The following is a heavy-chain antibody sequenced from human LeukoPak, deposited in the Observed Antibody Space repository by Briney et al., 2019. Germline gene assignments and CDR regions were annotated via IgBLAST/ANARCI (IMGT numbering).Heavy chain of an antibody. CDR2: IVVGSGNT. V-gene: IGHV1-58*02. J-gene: IGHJ4*02. D-gene: IGHD1-1*01. CDR3: AAVGWNDRPFFDY. Sequence: SVKVSCKASGFTFTSSAMQWVRQARGQRLEWIGWIVVGSGNTNYAQKFQERVTITRDMSTSTAYMELSSLRSEDTAVYYCAAVGWNDRPFFDYWGQGTLVTVSS. CDR1: GFTFTSSA.